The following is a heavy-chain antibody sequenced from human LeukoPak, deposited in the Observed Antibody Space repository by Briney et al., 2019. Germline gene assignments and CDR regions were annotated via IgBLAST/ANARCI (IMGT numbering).Heavy chain of an antibody. V-gene: IGHV3-7*01. Sequence: GGSLRLSCAASGFTFSSYWMSWVRQAPGKGLEWVANIKQDGSEKYYVDSVKGRFTISRDNAKNSLYLQMNSLRAEDTAVYYCARDCPSPSGPYYYYYYMDVWGKGTTVTVSS. D-gene: IGHD3-10*01. CDR3: ARDCPSPSGPYYYYYYMDV. CDR1: GFTFSSYW. J-gene: IGHJ6*03. CDR2: IKQDGSEK.